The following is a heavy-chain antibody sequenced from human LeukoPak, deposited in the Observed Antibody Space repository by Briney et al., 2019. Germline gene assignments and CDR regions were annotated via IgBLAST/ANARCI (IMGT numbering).Heavy chain of an antibody. J-gene: IGHJ4*02. D-gene: IGHD6-19*01. V-gene: IGHV4-59*01. CDR1: GGSPSSDH. CDR3: ASSTKQCLVYFDY. CDR2: ISYRGST. Sequence: SETLSLTCTVPGGSPSSDHWSWIPQPPEKGLEWIGCISYRGSTNYNPSLKSRVTISVDTSKNQFSLKLSSVTAADTAVYYCASSTKQCLVYFDYWGQGTLVTVSS.